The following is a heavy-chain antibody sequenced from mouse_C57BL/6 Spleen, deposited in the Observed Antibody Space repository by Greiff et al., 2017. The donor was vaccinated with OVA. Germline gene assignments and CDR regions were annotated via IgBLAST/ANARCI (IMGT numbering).Heavy chain of an antibody. CDR2: ISDGGSYT. Sequence: EVQVVESGGGLVKPGGSLKLSCAASGFTFSSYAMSWVRQTPEKRLEWVATISDGGSYTYYPDNVKGRFTISRDNAKNNLYLQMSHLKSEDTAVYYCARDQGYDYDGRDAMDYWGQGTSVTVSS. D-gene: IGHD2-4*01. CDR1: GFTFSSYA. J-gene: IGHJ4*01. CDR3: ARDQGYDYDGRDAMDY. V-gene: IGHV5-4*01.